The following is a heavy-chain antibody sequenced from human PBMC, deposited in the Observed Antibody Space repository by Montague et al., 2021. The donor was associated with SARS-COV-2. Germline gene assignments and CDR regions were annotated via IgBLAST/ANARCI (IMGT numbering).Heavy chain of an antibody. CDR2: IYYSGST. J-gene: IGHJ4*02. CDR3: ARVFPRWLQFDPYFDY. D-gene: IGHD5-24*01. Sequence: SETLSLTCTVSGGSISSYYWSWIRKPPGKGLEWIGYIYYSGSTNYNPSLKRRVTISVDTSKNQISLKLSSVTVAATAVYYCARVFPRWLQFDPYFDYWGQGTLVTVSS. V-gene: IGHV4-59*01. CDR1: GGSISSYY.